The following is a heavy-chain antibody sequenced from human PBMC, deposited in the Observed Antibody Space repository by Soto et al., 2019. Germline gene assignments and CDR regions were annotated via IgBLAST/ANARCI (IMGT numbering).Heavy chain of an antibody. CDR1: GFTFSSYA. CDR3: ARVPYCSSSGCYSWFDP. Sequence: GGSLRLSCAASGFTFSSYAMSWVRQAPGKGLEWVSGVSGSGGSTYCVDSVKGRFTISRDNAKNTLYLQMNSLRAEDTAVYYCARVPYCSSSGCYSWFDPWGQGTLVTVSS. CDR2: VSGSGGST. J-gene: IGHJ5*02. D-gene: IGHD2-2*01. V-gene: IGHV3-23*01.